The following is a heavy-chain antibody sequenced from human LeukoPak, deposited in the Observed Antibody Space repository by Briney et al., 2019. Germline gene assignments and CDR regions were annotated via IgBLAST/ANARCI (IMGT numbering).Heavy chain of an antibody. Sequence: ASVKVSCKASGYTFTGYYMHWVRQAPGQGLEWMGWINPNSGGTNYAQKFQGWVTMTRDTSISTAYMELSRLRSDDTAVYYCARETIFGVVMDGMDAWGQGTTVTVSS. J-gene: IGHJ6*02. D-gene: IGHD3-3*01. CDR1: GYTFTGYY. V-gene: IGHV1-2*04. CDR2: INPNSGGT. CDR3: ARETIFGVVMDGMDA.